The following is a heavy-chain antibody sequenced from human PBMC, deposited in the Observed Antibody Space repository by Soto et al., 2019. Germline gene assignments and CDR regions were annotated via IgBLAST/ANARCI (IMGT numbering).Heavy chain of an antibody. Sequence: PGGSLRLSCAASGFLFNDYAMTWVRQAPGKGLEWVSAISGNGRNEYYADSVKGRFTISRDSSENMMSLQMNGLRAEDTAKYYCVKGMNYYYYYIDFWGKGTTVTGSS. J-gene: IGHJ6*03. CDR1: GFLFNDYA. V-gene: IGHV3-23*01. CDR2: ISGNGRNE. CDR3: VKGMNYYYYYIDF.